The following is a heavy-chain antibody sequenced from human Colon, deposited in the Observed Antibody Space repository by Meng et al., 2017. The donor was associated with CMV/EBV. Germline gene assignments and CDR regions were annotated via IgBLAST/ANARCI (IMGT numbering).Heavy chain of an antibody. Sequence: GESLKISCVVSGFTFSHYEMNWVRQAPGKGLEWVSHINASGGDIYYADSARGRFTISRDNAKNSLFLQMNSLRAEDTAVYYCARCRRTLLSGVPGKYFYSYHMGVWGQGTTVTVSS. CDR3: ARCRRTLLSGVPGKYFYSYHMGV. CDR1: GFTFSHYE. J-gene: IGHJ6*02. D-gene: IGHD3-10*01. V-gene: IGHV3-48*03. CDR2: INASGGDI.